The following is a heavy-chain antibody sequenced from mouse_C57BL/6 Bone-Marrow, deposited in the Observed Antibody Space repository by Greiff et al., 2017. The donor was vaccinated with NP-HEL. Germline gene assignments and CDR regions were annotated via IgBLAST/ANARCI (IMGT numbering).Heavy chain of an antibody. CDR1: GYTFTSYW. V-gene: IGHV1-50*01. J-gene: IGHJ3*01. D-gene: IGHD2-3*01. Sequence: QVQLQQPGAELVKPGASVKLSCKASGYTFTSYWMQWVKQRPGQGLEWIGEIDPSDSYTNYNQKFNGKATLTVDTSSSTAYMQLSSLTSEDSSVYYSAYDGYYAFAYWGQGTLVTVSA. CDR2: IDPSDSYT. CDR3: AYDGYYAFAY.